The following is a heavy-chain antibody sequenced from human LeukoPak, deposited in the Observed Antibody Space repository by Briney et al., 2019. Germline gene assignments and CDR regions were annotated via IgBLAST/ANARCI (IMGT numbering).Heavy chain of an antibody. CDR2: IYYTGRV. CDR1: GGSISGYY. J-gene: IGHJ6*02. CDR3: ARFGVDYDMDV. V-gene: IGHV4-59*01. D-gene: IGHD3-16*01. Sequence: SETLSLTCTVSGGSISGYYWTWIRQPPGKGLEWIGQIYYTGRVDYNPSLKSRITISVDTSRNQISLRLSSVTAADTAIYYCARFGVDYDMDVWGQGTTVTVSS.